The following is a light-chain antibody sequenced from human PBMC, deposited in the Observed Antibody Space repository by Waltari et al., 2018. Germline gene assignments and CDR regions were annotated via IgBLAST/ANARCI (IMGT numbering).Light chain of an antibody. CDR2: LGS. CDR3: MQSLQAPLT. Sequence: DIVMTQSPLSLSVTPGEPASISCRSTQSLLHSNGYDYLEWYLQKPGQSPQLLIYLGSNRASGVPDRFSGSGSGTDFTLIISRVEAEDVGVYYCMQSLQAPLTFGGGTKVDIK. V-gene: IGKV2-28*01. J-gene: IGKJ4*01. CDR1: QSLLHSNGYDY.